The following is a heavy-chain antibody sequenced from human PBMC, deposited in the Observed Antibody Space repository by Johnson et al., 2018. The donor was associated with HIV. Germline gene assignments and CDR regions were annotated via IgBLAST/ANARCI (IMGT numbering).Heavy chain of an antibody. D-gene: IGHD5-24*01. Sequence: VQLVESGGGLVQPGGSLGLSCAASGFNVSDNYMNWVRQAPGKGLEWVSIIYSGGDPKYADSVKGRFTVSRDRSINALYLQIDTLRVEDTAVYYCSRSKLQFLAPDAFDIWGQGTMVTVSS. CDR1: GFNVSDNY. J-gene: IGHJ3*02. V-gene: IGHV3-53*01. CDR2: IYSGGDP. CDR3: SRSKLQFLAPDAFDI.